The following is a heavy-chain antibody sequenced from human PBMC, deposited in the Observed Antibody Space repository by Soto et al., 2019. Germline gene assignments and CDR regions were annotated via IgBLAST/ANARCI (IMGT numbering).Heavy chain of an antibody. Sequence: QVQLVQSGAEVKKPGSSVKVSCKASGGTFNSFAFSWVRQAPGQGLEWMGGIIPIFGTANYAQKFQGRVTITADESSGTTYLEVSSLRSEDTALYYCARDPCISTTCYHAFWGQGTLVTVSS. J-gene: IGHJ4*02. D-gene: IGHD2-2*01. CDR1: GGTFNSFA. V-gene: IGHV1-69*12. CDR2: IIPIFGTA. CDR3: ARDPCISTTCYHAF.